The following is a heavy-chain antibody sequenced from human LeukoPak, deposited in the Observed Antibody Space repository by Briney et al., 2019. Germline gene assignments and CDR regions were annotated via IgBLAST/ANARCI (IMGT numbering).Heavy chain of an antibody. CDR2: ISYDGSNK. CDR1: GFTFSSYA. CDR3: ARERGPHGGAVALGYGMDV. V-gene: IGHV3-30*04. J-gene: IGHJ6*02. Sequence: GRSLRLSCAASGFTFSSYAMHWVRQAPGKGLEWVAVISYDGSNKYYADSVKGRFTISRDNSKNTLYLQMNSLRAEDTAVYYCARERGPHGGAVALGYGMDVWGQGTTVTVSS. D-gene: IGHD3-16*01.